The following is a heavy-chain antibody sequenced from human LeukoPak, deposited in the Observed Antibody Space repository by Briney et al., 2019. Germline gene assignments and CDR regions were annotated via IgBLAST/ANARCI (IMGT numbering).Heavy chain of an antibody. J-gene: IGHJ4*02. V-gene: IGHV3-11*01. D-gene: IGHD5-18*01. CDR1: GFSFSDFY. CDR2: ISSSGRTI. Sequence: GGSLRLSCAASGFSFSDFYLTWIRQAPGKGLEWISYISSSGRTIHYADSVKGRFTISRDNAKNSLYLQMNSLRAEDTAVYYCARALDTAMVTGDYWGQGTLVTVSS. CDR3: ARALDTAMVTGDY.